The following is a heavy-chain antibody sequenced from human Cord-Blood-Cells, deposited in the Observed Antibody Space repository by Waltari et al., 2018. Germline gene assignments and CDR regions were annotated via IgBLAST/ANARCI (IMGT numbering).Heavy chain of an antibody. CDR1: GGSISSSSYY. V-gene: IGHV4-39*01. CDR3: ARRYQLLDAFDI. CDR2: IYYSGST. Sequence: QLQLQESGPGLVKPSETLSLTCPVSGGSISSSSYYWGWIRQPPGKGLEWIGSIYYSGSTYYNPSLKSRVTISVDTSNNQFSLKLSSVTAADTAVYYCARRYQLLDAFDIWGQGTMVTVSS. J-gene: IGHJ3*02. D-gene: IGHD2-2*01.